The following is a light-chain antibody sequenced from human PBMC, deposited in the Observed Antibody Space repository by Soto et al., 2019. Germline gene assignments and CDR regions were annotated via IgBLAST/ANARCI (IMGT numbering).Light chain of an antibody. Sequence: QSALTQPPSASGSPGRSVTISCTGTSSDVGAYNYVSWYQQYTGKAPKLMIYDVSKRPSGVPDRFSGSKSGNTASLTVSGLRADDEAVYYCSSYGGGDTFHVIFGGGTKLTVL. CDR3: SSYGGGDTFHVI. V-gene: IGLV2-8*01. J-gene: IGLJ2*01. CDR2: DVS. CDR1: SSDVGAYNY.